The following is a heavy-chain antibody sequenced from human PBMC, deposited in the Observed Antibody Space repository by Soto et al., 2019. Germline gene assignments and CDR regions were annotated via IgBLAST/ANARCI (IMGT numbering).Heavy chain of an antibody. Sequence: GGSLRLSCAASGFTFINYAMTWVRQAPGEGLEWVSTISGNGANTHYADSVKGRFPISRDNSKNTLYIQMNSLRADDTAIYYCAKDYGSSRYFFDYWGQGPLVTVSS. V-gene: IGHV3-23*01. CDR2: ISGNGANT. CDR1: GFTFINYA. D-gene: IGHD6-19*01. J-gene: IGHJ4*02. CDR3: AKDYGSSRYFFDY.